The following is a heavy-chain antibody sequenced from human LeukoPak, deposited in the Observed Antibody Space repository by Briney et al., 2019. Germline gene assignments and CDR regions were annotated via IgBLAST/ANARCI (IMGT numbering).Heavy chain of an antibody. J-gene: IGHJ4*02. Sequence: PGRSLRLSCAASGFTFSSYGMHWVRQAPGKGLEWVAVIWYDGSNKYYADSVKGRFTISRDNSKNTVYLQMNSLRVDDTAVFYCVKTLGPSATAAGDYWGQGILVTVSS. D-gene: IGHD1-26*01. CDR1: GFTFSSYG. CDR2: IWYDGSNK. V-gene: IGHV3-33*06. CDR3: VKTLGPSATAAGDY.